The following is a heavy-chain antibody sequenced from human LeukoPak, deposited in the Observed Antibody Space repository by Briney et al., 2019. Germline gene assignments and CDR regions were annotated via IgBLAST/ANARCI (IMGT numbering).Heavy chain of an antibody. D-gene: IGHD3-3*01. V-gene: IGHV5-51*01. J-gene: IGHJ5*02. CDR2: IYPGDSDT. CDR3: ARHAGQHYDPNWFDP. CDR1: GYSFTSYW. Sequence: GESLKISCKGSGYSFTSYWIGWVRQMPGKGLELMGIIYPGDSDTRYSPSFQGQVTISADKSISTAYLQWSSLKASDTPMYYCARHAGQHYDPNWFDPWGQGTLVTVSS.